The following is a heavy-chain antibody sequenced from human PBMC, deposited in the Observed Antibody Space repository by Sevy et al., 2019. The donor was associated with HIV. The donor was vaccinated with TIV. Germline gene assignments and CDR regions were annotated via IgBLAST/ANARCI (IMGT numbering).Heavy chain of an antibody. CDR2: INQHGSDK. Sequence: GGSLRLSCEASGFIFSSHWMNWVRRAPGKGLEWVANINQHGSDKNYVASVEGRFSISRDNAKNSLYLQMNSLRVGDTAVYYCARGDYYDSGPLIDYRPLDHWGRGTLVIVSS. CDR3: ARGDYYDSGPLIDYRPLDH. J-gene: IGHJ4*02. D-gene: IGHD3-22*01. V-gene: IGHV3-7*01. CDR1: GFIFSSHW.